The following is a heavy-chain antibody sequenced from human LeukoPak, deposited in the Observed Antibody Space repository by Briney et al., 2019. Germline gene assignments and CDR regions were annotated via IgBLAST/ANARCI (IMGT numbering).Heavy chain of an antibody. V-gene: IGHV4-4*02. CDR3: ARQFVSGGSWVDP. Sequence: SETLSLTCAVSGGSISSSSWWSWVRQPPGKGLEWIGEISHGGSTNYNPSLESRVTISVDTSKNQFSLNLDSVTAADTAVYFCARQFVSGGSWVDPWGQGTLVTVSS. CDR2: ISHGGST. J-gene: IGHJ5*02. D-gene: IGHD2-15*01. CDR1: GGSISSSSW.